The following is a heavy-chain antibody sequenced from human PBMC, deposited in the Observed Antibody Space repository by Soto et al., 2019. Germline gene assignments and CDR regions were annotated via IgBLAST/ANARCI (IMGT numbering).Heavy chain of an antibody. J-gene: IGHJ4*02. D-gene: IGHD4-17*01. Sequence: EVQLVESGGDLVHPGGSLRLSCAASGFTVSNNYMTWVRQAPGKGLEWVSVLYSDVSTYYADSLKGRFTISRDNSKNTVYLQMDSRRAEDTAVYYFAGYGNSGAGHFWGQGTLVTVSS. CDR2: LYSDVST. V-gene: IGHV3-66*01. CDR1: GFTVSNNY. CDR3: AGYGNSGAGHF.